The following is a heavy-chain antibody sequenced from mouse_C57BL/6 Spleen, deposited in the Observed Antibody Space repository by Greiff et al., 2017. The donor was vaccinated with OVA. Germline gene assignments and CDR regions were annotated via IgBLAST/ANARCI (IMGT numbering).Heavy chain of an antibody. D-gene: IGHD1-1*01. CDR3: TRWRYYGSSPYAMDY. V-gene: IGHV1-15*01. CDR2: IDPETGGT. Sequence: VQLQQSGAELVRPGASVTLSCKASGYTFTDYEMHWVKQTPVHGLEWIGAIDPETGGTAYNQKFKGKATLTADKSSSTAYMELRSLTSEDSAVYYDTRWRYYGSSPYAMDYWGQGTSVTVSS. J-gene: IGHJ4*01. CDR1: GYTFTDYE.